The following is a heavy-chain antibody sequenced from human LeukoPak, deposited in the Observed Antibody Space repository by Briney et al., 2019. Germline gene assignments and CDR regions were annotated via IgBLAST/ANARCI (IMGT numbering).Heavy chain of an antibody. CDR3: ARDFSPYCGGDCYFDAFDI. Sequence: GGSLRLSCAASGFTFSSYWMSWVRQAPGKGLERVANIKQDGIEKFYVDSVKGRFTISRDHAKNSLYLQMDSLRAEDTAVYYCARDFSPYCGGDCYFDAFDIWGQGTVVTVSS. D-gene: IGHD2-21*01. CDR2: IKQDGIEK. CDR1: GFTFSSYW. V-gene: IGHV3-7*01. J-gene: IGHJ3*02.